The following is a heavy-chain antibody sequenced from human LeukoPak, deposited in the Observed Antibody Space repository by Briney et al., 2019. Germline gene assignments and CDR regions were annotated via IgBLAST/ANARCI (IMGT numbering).Heavy chain of an antibody. Sequence: PSETLSLTCTVSGGSISSYYWSWIRQPAGKGLEWIGRIYTSGSTNYNPSLKSRVTMSVDTSKNQFSLKLSSVTAADTAVYYCARDLGSGISGNAFDIWGQGTMVTVSS. J-gene: IGHJ3*02. CDR3: ARDLGSGISGNAFDI. CDR1: GGSISSYY. CDR2: IYTSGST. V-gene: IGHV4-4*07. D-gene: IGHD2-15*01.